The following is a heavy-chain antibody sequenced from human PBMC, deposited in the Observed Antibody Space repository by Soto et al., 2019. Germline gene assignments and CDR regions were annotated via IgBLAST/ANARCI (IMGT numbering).Heavy chain of an antibody. D-gene: IGHD2-15*01. CDR1: GGSISSGGDY. CDR2: IYYSGST. J-gene: IGHJ6*02. V-gene: IGHV4-31*03. CDR3: ARATPYYYYGMDV. Sequence: QVQLQESGPGLVKPSQTLSLTCTVSGGSISSGGDYWSWIRQHPGKGLEWIGYIYYSGSTYYNPSLKSRVTLPVDTSKNHFSLKLSSVTAADTAVYYCARATPYYYYGMDVWGQGTTVTVSS.